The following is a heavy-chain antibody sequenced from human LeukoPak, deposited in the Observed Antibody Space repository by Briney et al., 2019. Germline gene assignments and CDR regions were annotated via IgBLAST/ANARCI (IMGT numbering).Heavy chain of an antibody. Sequence: SEILSLTCTVSGGYLSSFYWSWFRQPAGKGLEWIGRIYSSGSTNYNPSLKSRLTMSVDTSKNQFSLRLCSVTAADTAVYYCARVLGWAGFDYWGQGTLVTVSS. CDR1: GGYLSSFY. CDR3: ARVLGWAGFDY. J-gene: IGHJ4*02. D-gene: IGHD6-19*01. V-gene: IGHV4-4*07. CDR2: IYSSGST.